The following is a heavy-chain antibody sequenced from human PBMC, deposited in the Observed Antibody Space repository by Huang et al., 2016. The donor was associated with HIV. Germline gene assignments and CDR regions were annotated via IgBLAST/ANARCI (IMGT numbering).Heavy chain of an antibody. CDR3: ARARGYYDSSVSYYFDY. CDR2: IIPILGTA. Sequence: QVQLVQSGAEVKKPGSSVKVSCKASGGTFSSYAISWVRQAPGQGLEWMGGIIPILGTANYAKKCQGRVTITADESTSTAYMELSRLRSEDTAVYYCARARGYYDSSVSYYFDYWGQGTLVTVSS. V-gene: IGHV1-69*13. J-gene: IGHJ4*02. CDR1: GGTFSSYA. D-gene: IGHD3-22*01.